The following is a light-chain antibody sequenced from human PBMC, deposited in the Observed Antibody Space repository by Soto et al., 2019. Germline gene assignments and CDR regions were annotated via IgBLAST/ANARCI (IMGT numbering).Light chain of an antibody. J-gene: IGKJ1*01. CDR3: QQYNSYST. Sequence: EIVLTQSPGTLSLSPGERATLSCRASQSVSSSYLAWYQQKPGQAPRLLIYGASSRATGIPDRFSGSGSGTDFTLTISSLQPDDFATYYCQQYNSYSTFGQGTKVE. CDR2: GAS. V-gene: IGKV3-20*01. CDR1: QSVSSSY.